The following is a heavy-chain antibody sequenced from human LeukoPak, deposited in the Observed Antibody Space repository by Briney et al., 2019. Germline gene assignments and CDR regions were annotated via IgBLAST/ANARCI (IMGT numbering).Heavy chain of an antibody. Sequence: LQTLSLTSTLSNVAISSGYYGGWIGQSPGKGREGMGRIYHGGSTYYNPSLRSRVIVSVDTPKNRFSLKMRSVTAADTAVYYCARDLASCAGECRSDGFDSWGQGLLVTVSS. D-gene: IGHD2-21*01. CDR3: ARDLASCAGECRSDGFDS. CDR1: NVAISSGYY. CDR2: IYHGGST. J-gene: IGHJ4*02. V-gene: IGHV4-38-2*02.